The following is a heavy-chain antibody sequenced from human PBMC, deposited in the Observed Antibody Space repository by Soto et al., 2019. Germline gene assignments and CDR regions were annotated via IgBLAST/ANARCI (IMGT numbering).Heavy chain of an antibody. V-gene: IGHV1-18*01. CDR1: GYTFTSYG. CDR2: ISAYNGNT. CDR3: SRVYCSGGSCYLGFGWYYSYMDV. Sequence: QVQLVQSGAEVKKPGASVKVSCKASGYTFTSYGISWVRQAPGQGLEWMGWISAYNGNTNYAQKLQGRDTMTTDTSTNTAYMELRSLRSDDTAVYYCSRVYCSGGSCYLGFGWYYSYMDVWGKGTTVTVSS. J-gene: IGHJ6*03. D-gene: IGHD2-15*01.